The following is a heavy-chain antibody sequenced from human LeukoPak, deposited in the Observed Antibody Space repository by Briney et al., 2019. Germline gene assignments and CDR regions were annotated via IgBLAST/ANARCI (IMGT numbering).Heavy chain of an antibody. D-gene: IGHD6-19*01. CDR2: ISYDGSNK. Sequence: SGGSLRLSCAASGFTFSSYAMHWVRQAPGKGLEWVAVISYDGSNKYYADSVKGRFTISRDNSKNTLYLQMNSLRAEDTAVYYCVSVVGTYYYYYYMDVWGKGTTVTVSS. CDR1: GFTFSSYA. J-gene: IGHJ6*03. CDR3: VSVVGTYYYYYYMDV. V-gene: IGHV3-30-3*01.